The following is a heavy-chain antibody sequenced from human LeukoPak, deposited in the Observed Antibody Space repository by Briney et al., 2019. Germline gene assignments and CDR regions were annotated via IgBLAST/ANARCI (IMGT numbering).Heavy chain of an antibody. CDR3: ARDHTSGWYNPNDFDY. Sequence: PSETLSLTCTVSGGSVSSGSYYWSWIRQPPGKGLEWIGFIYYSGSTNYNPSLKSRVTISVDTSKNQFSLKLGSVTAADTAVYYCARDHTSGWYNPNDFDYWGQGTLVTVSS. D-gene: IGHD6-19*01. J-gene: IGHJ4*02. V-gene: IGHV4-61*01. CDR2: IYYSGST. CDR1: GGSVSSGSYY.